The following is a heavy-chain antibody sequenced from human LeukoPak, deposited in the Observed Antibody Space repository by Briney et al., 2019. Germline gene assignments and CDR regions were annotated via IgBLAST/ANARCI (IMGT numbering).Heavy chain of an antibody. D-gene: IGHD3-22*01. Sequence: PSETLSLTCAVSGYSISGGYYWGWIRQPPGKGLEWIGSIYHSGCTYYNPSLKSRVTISVDTSRNQFSLRLSSVTAADTAVYFCARHRYYYDSSGSYYFDYWGQGTLVTVSS. V-gene: IGHV4-38-2*01. CDR1: GYSISGGYY. J-gene: IGHJ4*02. CDR3: ARHRYYYDSSGSYYFDY. CDR2: IYHSGCT.